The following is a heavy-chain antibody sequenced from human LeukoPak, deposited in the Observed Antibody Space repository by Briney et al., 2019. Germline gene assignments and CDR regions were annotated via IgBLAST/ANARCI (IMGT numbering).Heavy chain of an antibody. V-gene: IGHV3-33*01. J-gene: IGHJ4*02. D-gene: IGHD3-22*01. CDR3: ARGDYYDSSLADY. CDR1: GFTFSSYG. Sequence: PGGSLRLSCAASGFTFSSYGMHWVRQAPGKGLEWVAVIWYDGSNKYYADSVKGRFTISRDNSKNTLYLQMNSLRAEDTAVYYCARGDYYDSSLADYWGQGTLVTVSS. CDR2: IWYDGSNK.